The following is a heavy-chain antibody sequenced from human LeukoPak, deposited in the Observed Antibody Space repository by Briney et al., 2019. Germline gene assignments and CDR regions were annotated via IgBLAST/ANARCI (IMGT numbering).Heavy chain of an antibody. D-gene: IGHD2-2*01. CDR1: GFTFSSYA. CDR3: AKLPIIVVVPAAPFDY. Sequence: AGGSLRLSCAASGFTFSSYAMSWVRQAPGKGLEWVSAISGSGGSTYYADSVKGRFTISRDNSKNTLYLQMNSLRAEDTAVYYCAKLPIIVVVPAAPFDYWGQGTLVTVSS. CDR2: ISGSGGST. J-gene: IGHJ4*02. V-gene: IGHV3-23*01.